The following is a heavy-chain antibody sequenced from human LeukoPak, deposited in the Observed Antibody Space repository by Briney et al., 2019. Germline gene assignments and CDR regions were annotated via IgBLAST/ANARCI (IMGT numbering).Heavy chain of an antibody. CDR2: INHSGST. V-gene: IGHV4-34*01. D-gene: IGHD1-26*01. CDR1: GGSFSGYY. CDR3: AGGSYYAAFEGDAFDI. Sequence: SETLSLTCAVYGGSFSGYYWSWIRQPPGKGLEWIGEINHSGSTNYNPSLKSRVTISVDTSKNQFSLKLSSVTAADTAVYYCAGGSYYAAFEGDAFDIWGQGTMVTVSS. J-gene: IGHJ3*02.